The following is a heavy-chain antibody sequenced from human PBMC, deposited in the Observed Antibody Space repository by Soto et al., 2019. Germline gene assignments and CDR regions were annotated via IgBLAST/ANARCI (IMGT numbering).Heavy chain of an antibody. D-gene: IGHD6-6*01. J-gene: IGHJ6*02. CDR3: ARGDFLAALHGMDV. Sequence: QVQLQESGPGLVKPSQTLSLTCTVSGGSISSGDYYWSWIRQPPGKGLEWIGYIYYSGSTYYNPSLKSRVTPSVHPSKNQFSLKLSSVTAADTAVYYCARGDFLAALHGMDVWGQGTTVTVSS. CDR2: IYYSGST. CDR1: GGSISSGDYY. V-gene: IGHV4-30-4*01.